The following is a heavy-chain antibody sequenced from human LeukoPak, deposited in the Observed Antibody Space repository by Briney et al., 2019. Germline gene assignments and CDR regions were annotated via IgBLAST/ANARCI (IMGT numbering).Heavy chain of an antibody. CDR3: ARRSAAKDAFDI. CDR2: INSDGSST. V-gene: IGHV3-74*01. J-gene: IGHJ3*02. CDR1: GFTFSSYW. D-gene: IGHD6-25*01. Sequence: GGSLRLSCAASGFTFSSYWMHWVRQAPGMGLVWVSRINSDGSSTSYADSVKGRFTISRDNAKNTLYLQMNSLRAEDTALYYCARRSAAKDAFDIWGQGTMVTVSS.